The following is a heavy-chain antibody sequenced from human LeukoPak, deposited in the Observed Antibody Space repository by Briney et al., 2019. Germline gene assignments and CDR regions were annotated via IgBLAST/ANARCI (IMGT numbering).Heavy chain of an antibody. V-gene: IGHV3-33*01. Sequence: GGSLRLSCAASGFTFSIYGMHWVRQAPGKGLEWVAVIWNDGRNKYYADSVKGRFTISRDNSKNTLYLQMNSLRAEDTAVYSCARASGPFDYWGQGTLVTVSS. D-gene: IGHD3-10*01. CDR2: IWNDGRNK. CDR1: GFTFSIYG. J-gene: IGHJ4*02. CDR3: ARASGPFDY.